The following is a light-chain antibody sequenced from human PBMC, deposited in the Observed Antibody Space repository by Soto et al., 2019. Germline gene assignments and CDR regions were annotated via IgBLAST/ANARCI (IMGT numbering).Light chain of an antibody. V-gene: IGKV3-20*01. CDR1: QSVSSNY. CDR3: QQYGSSPYT. CDR2: GAS. J-gene: IGKJ2*01. Sequence: EIVLTQSPDTLSLSPGERATLSCRASQSVSSNYLAWYQQKPGQGPRLLIYGASSRATGIPDRFSGSGSGTDFTLTISRLEPEDFAVYYCQQYGSSPYTFGQGTKLEIK.